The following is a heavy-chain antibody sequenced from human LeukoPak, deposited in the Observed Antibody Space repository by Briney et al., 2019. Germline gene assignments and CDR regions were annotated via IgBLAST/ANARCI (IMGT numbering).Heavy chain of an antibody. Sequence: PGGSLRLSCAASGFTFSRHWMYWVRQAPGKGLEWVANIKQDGSAKPYVDSVKGQFTISRDNAKNSLFLQMNSLRAEDTAVYYCARDNGWSADFWGQGTLVTVSS. CDR1: GFTFSRHW. D-gene: IGHD2-15*01. CDR2: IKQDGSAK. CDR3: ARDNGWSADF. J-gene: IGHJ4*02. V-gene: IGHV3-7*03.